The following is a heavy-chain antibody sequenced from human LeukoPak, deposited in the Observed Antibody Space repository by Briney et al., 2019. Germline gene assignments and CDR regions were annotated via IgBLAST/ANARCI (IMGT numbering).Heavy chain of an antibody. Sequence: PSQTLSLTCTVSGGSISSGGYYWSWIRQPPGKGLEWIGYIYHSGSTYYNPSLKSRVTISVDRSKNQFSLKLSSVTAADTAVYYCARHEGAAARFDYWGQGTLVTVSS. CDR3: ARHEGAAARFDY. CDR1: GGSISSGGYY. D-gene: IGHD6-13*01. J-gene: IGHJ4*02. V-gene: IGHV4-30-2*01. CDR2: IYHSGST.